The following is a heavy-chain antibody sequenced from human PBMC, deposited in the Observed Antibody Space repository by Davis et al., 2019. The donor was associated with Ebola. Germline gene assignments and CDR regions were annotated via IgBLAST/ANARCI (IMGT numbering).Heavy chain of an antibody. CDR3: ARAPYHLQVDD. D-gene: IGHD4-11*01. Sequence: SETLSLTCTVSGGSISSYYWSWIRQPPGKGLEWVGYIYYSGSTNYNPSLKSRITISVDTSKNQFSLKLNSVTAADTAVYYCARAPYHLQVDDWGQGTLVTVSS. J-gene: IGHJ4*02. V-gene: IGHV4-59*13. CDR2: IYYSGST. CDR1: GGSISSYY.